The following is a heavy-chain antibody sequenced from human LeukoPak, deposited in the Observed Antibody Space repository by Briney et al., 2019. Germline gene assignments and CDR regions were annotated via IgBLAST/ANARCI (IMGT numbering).Heavy chain of an antibody. V-gene: IGHV3-48*01. Sequence: PGGSLRLSCAASGFTFSSYSMNWVRQAPGKGLEWVSYISSSSSTIYYADSVKGRFTISRDNAKNSLYLQMNSLRAEDTAVYYCATLGGYNLVYWGQGTLVTVSS. CDR2: ISSSSSTI. CDR1: GFTFSSYS. CDR3: ATLGGYNLVY. D-gene: IGHD5-24*01. J-gene: IGHJ4*02.